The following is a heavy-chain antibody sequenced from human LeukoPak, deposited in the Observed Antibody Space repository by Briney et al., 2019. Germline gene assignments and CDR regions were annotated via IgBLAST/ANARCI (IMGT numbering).Heavy chain of an antibody. J-gene: IGHJ6*02. CDR3: ARHDDIVVVPAAISRGYYYGMDV. CDR1: GGSISSYY. D-gene: IGHD2-2*02. Sequence: PSETLSLTCTVSGGSISSYYWSWIRQPPGKGLEWIGYIYYSGSTNYNPPLKSRVTISVDTSKNQFSLKLSSVTAADTAVYYCARHDDIVVVPAAISRGYYYGMDVWGQGTTVTVSS. V-gene: IGHV4-59*08. CDR2: IYYSGST.